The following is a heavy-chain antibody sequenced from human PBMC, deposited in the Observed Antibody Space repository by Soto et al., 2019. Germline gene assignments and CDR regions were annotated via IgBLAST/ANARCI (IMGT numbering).Heavy chain of an antibody. Sequence: PSETLSLTCAVSGGAISIGGYSLTWIRQPPGKGLEWVGYIYHSGTTAYNPSLGSRVTISADRSKNQFSLNLRSVTAADTAVYYCVREGGSPGSCFVHYWDQRTLVTVSS. CDR1: GGAISIGGYS. CDR3: VREGGSPGSCFVHY. CDR2: IYHSGTT. J-gene: IGHJ4*02. D-gene: IGHD2-15*01. V-gene: IGHV4-30-2*01.